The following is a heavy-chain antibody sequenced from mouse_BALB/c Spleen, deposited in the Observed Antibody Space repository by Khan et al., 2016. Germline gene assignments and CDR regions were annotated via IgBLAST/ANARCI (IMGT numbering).Heavy chain of an antibody. CDR2: INTYTGEP. D-gene: IGHD2-3*01. CDR1: GYTFTNYG. CDR3: ARRAYDGYWGFAY. Sequence: QIQWVQSGPELKKPGETVKISCKASGYTFTNYGMNWVKQAPGKGLKWMGWINTYTGEPTYAEDFKGRFAFSLATSASTAYLQINNLKDEDTATYFCARRAYDGYWGFAYWGQGTLVTVSA. V-gene: IGHV9-3-1*01. J-gene: IGHJ3*01.